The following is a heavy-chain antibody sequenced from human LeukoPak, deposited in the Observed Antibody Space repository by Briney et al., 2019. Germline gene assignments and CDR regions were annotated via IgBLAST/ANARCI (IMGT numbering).Heavy chain of an antibody. D-gene: IGHD6-13*01. J-gene: IGHJ4*02. CDR3: TAGIGHSDFDY. V-gene: IGHV3-15*01. CDR2: VKSKTNGGTT. Sequence: GGSLRLSCAASGFTFSNAWMSWVRQAPGKGLEWVGRVKSKTNGGTTAYAAPVKGRFTISRDDSKNTYLQMNSLKSEDTAVYYCTAGIGHSDFDYWGQGTLVTLSS. CDR1: GFTFSNAW.